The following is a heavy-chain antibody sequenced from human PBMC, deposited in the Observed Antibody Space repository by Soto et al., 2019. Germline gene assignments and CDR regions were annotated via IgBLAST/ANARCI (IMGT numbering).Heavy chain of an antibody. D-gene: IGHD2-15*01. J-gene: IGHJ5*01. CDR3: VRVSSSDS. V-gene: IGHV5-10-1*01. CDR2: IDPSDSYT. Sequence: EVQLVQSGAEVKKPGESLRISCKGSGYSFTSYWISWVRQMPGKGLEWMGRIDPSDSYTNYSPSFQGHVTISADKSISTAHAPWGQPMACKTAKYYRVRVSSSDSWGQGTLVTVSS. CDR1: GYSFTSYW.